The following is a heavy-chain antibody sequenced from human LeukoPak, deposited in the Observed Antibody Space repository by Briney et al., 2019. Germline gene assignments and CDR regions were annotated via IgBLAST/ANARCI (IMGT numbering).Heavy chain of an antibody. J-gene: IGHJ4*02. Sequence: GGSPRLSCAASGFTFNRYTVHWVRQAPGEGLEWVAVISNDGNNKYYSVSVKGRFSISRDNSKNTLYLQMNSLRPEDTGVYYCAKGSAFDYWGQGTLVTVSS. CDR1: GFTFNRYT. CDR2: ISNDGNNK. CDR3: AKGSAFDY. V-gene: IGHV3-30-3*01.